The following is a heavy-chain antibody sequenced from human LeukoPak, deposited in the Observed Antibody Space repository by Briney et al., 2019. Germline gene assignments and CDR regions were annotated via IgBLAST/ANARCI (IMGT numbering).Heavy chain of an antibody. V-gene: IGHV3-21*01. J-gene: IGHJ4*02. CDR3: ARDFSGYDYNFDY. D-gene: IGHD5-12*01. CDR2: ISSRSSYM. Sequence: PGGSLRLSCAASGFTFSTYTMNWVRQAPGKGLEWVSFISSRSSYMYYADSVKGRFTISRDNTKKSLYLQMNSLRAEDTAVYYCARDFSGYDYNFDYWGQGTLVTVSS. CDR1: GFTFSTYT.